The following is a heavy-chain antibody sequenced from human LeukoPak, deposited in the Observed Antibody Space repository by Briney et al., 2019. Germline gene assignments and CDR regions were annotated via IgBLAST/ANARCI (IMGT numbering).Heavy chain of an antibody. D-gene: IGHD3-22*01. CDR3: ARGGTVVVISIYYFDY. V-gene: IGHV4-34*01. CDR1: GGSFSGYY. CDR2: INHSGST. Sequence: SETLSLTCAVYGGSFSGYYWSWIRQPPGKGLEWIGEINHSGSTNYNPSLKSRVTISVDTSKNQFSLKLSSVTAADTAVYYCARGGTVVVISIYYFDYWGQGTLVTVSS. J-gene: IGHJ4*02.